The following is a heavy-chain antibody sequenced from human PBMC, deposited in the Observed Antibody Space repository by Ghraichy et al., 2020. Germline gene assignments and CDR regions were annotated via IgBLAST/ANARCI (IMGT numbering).Heavy chain of an antibody. D-gene: IGHD3-3*01. Sequence: GSLRLSCTVSGGSISSYYWSWIRQPPGKGLEWIGYIYYSGRTNYNPSLKSRVTISVDTSKNQFSLKLSSVTAADTAVYYCARVPTTNDFWSGYSSYYGMDVWGQGTTVTVYS. CDR1: GGSISSYY. CDR3: ARVPTTNDFWSGYSSYYGMDV. J-gene: IGHJ6*02. CDR2: IYYSGRT. V-gene: IGHV4-59*01.